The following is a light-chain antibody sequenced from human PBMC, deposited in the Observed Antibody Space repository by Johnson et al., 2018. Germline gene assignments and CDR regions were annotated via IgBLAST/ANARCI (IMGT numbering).Light chain of an antibody. CDR2: ENN. CDR3: GTWDSSLSAGNV. Sequence: QSVLTQPPSVSAAPGQKVTISCSVSSSNIGNNYVSWYQQLPGTAPKLLIYENNKRPSGIPDRFSGSKSGTSATLGITGLQTGDEADYYCGTWDSSLSAGNVFGTGTKVTFL. V-gene: IGLV1-51*02. CDR1: SSNIGNNY. J-gene: IGLJ1*01.